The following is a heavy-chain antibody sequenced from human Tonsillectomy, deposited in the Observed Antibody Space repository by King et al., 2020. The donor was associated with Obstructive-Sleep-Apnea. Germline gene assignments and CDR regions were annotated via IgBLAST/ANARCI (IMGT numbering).Heavy chain of an antibody. CDR3: ARVMGVEGDFDY. CDR2: IKQDGSDK. CDR1: GFTFSSYW. D-gene: IGHD3-16*01. V-gene: IGHV3-7*01. Sequence: VQLVESGGGLVQPGGSLRLSCAASGFTFSSYWMNWVRQAPGKGLEWVANIKQDGSDKYYVDSVKGRFTISRGNAKNSLYLQMNSLRAEDTAVYYCARVMGVEGDFDYWGQGTLVTVSS. J-gene: IGHJ4*02.